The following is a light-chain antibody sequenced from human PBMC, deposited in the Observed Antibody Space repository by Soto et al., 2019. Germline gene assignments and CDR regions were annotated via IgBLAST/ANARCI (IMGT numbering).Light chain of an antibody. Sequence: DIQMTQSPSSLSASVGDRVTITCRASQSISSYLNWYQQKPGKAPKLLIYAASSLQSGVPSRFSGSGSGTDFTLTISRLQPEDFATYYCQPSYSTLWTFGQGTKVEVK. V-gene: IGKV1-39*01. CDR1: QSISSY. J-gene: IGKJ1*01. CDR2: AAS. CDR3: QPSYSTLWT.